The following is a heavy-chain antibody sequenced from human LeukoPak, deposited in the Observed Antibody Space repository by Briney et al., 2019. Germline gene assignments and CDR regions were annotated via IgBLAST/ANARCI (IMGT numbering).Heavy chain of an antibody. J-gene: IGHJ4*02. CDR3: ARRSLDTFDY. CDR1: GDSSSSYY. V-gene: IGHV4-59*08. Sequence: PSETLALTGTVSGDSSSSYYWGWIRQPPGKGLEWIGYIFHSESANYNPSLKSRVTISIDRSKNQFSLKLSSVTAADTAVYYCARRSLDTFDYWGRGTLVTVSS. D-gene: IGHD1-1*01. CDR2: IFHSESA.